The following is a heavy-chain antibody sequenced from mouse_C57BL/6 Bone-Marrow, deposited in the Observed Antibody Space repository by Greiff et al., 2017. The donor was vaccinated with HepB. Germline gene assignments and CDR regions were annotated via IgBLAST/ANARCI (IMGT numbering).Heavy chain of an antibody. J-gene: IGHJ4*01. CDR3: TTWSSYAMDY. CDR2: IDPGNGDT. CDR1: GFNIKDYY. Sequence: VQLKQSGAELVRPGASVKLSCTASGFNIKDYYMHWVKQRPEQGLEWIGWIDPGNGDTEYASKFQGKATITADTSSNTAYLQLSSLTSEDTAVYYCTTWSSYAMDYWGQGTSVTVSA. D-gene: IGHD1-1*01. V-gene: IGHV14-4*01.